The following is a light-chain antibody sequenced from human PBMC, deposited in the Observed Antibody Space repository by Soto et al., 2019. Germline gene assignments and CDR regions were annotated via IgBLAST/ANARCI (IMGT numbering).Light chain of an antibody. CDR2: GAS. Sequence: IVLTQSPATLSLSPGERATLSCRASQTVSRYLAWYQQKPGQTPRLLIYGASIRATGIPDRFSVSGSGTDFTLTINRLEPEDFAVYYCQQYGSSPLTFGGGTKV. V-gene: IGKV3-20*01. CDR1: QTVSRY. J-gene: IGKJ4*01. CDR3: QQYGSSPLT.